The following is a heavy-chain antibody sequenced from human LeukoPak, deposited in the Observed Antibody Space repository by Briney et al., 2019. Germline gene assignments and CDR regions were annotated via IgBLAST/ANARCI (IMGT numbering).Heavy chain of an antibody. CDR2: INPNGDDP. Sequence: ASVKVSFKAAGYNFPAYFMHWVRRAPGQGVEWMGRINPNGDDPNYAQKFQDRVTMDSHTSIRTAYMELNSLMSDDTAVYYCVRVGFTTSWSNFDYWGQGTLVTVSS. D-gene: IGHD2-2*01. CDR3: VRVGFTTSWSNFDY. CDR1: GYNFPAYF. V-gene: IGHV1-2*06. J-gene: IGHJ4*02.